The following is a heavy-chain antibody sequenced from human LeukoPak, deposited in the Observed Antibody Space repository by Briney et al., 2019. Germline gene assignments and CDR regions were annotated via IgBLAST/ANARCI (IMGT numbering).Heavy chain of an antibody. D-gene: IGHD2-21*01. V-gene: IGHV3-66*01. CDR1: GFTVSSNS. CDR3: ARDPTSTAVIGVNWFDP. CDR2: IYSDGRT. Sequence: GGSLRLSCTVSGFTVSSNSMSWVRQAPGKGLEWVSVIYSDGRTNYADSVKGRFTISRDESKNTLYLQMNSLRGEDTALYYCARDPTSTAVIGVNWFDPWGQGTLVTVSS. J-gene: IGHJ5*02.